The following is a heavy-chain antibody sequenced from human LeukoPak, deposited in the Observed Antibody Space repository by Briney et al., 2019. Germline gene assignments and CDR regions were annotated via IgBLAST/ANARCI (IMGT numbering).Heavy chain of an antibody. J-gene: IGHJ5*02. CDR3: AKSSRGFGEYNWFDP. D-gene: IGHD3-10*01. Sequence: PGGSLRLSCAASGFTFSSYSMNWVRQAPGKGLEWVSYISSSSSTIYYADSVKGRFTISRDNSKNTLYLQMNSLRAEDTAVYYCAKSSRGFGEYNWFDPWGQGTLVTVSS. CDR2: ISSSSSTI. CDR1: GFTFSSYS. V-gene: IGHV3-48*01.